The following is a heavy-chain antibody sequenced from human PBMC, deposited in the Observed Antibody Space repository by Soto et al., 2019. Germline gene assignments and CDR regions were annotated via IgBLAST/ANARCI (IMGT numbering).Heavy chain of an antibody. J-gene: IGHJ4*02. CDR1: GGSISSYY. Sequence: SETLSITCTVSGGSISSYYWSWIRQPPGKGLEWIGYIYYSGSTNYNPSLKSRVTISVDTSKNQFSLKLSSVTAADTAVYYCARVIAVAGPTRGVLDYPGPGTLVTVSS. D-gene: IGHD6-19*01. CDR2: IYYSGST. CDR3: ARVIAVAGPTRGVLDY. V-gene: IGHV4-59*01.